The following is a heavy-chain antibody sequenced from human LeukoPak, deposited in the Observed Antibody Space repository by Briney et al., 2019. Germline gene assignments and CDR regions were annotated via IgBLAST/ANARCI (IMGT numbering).Heavy chain of an antibody. Sequence: AGRSLTLSCVASGLTFSSYGMNWVRQAPGKGLEWVSFITPSGNKLYYADSVRGRFTISRDNAKNSLYLQINSLRAEDTAVYYCATKIFETRGWWGQGTLVTVSS. CDR3: ATKIFETRGW. V-gene: IGHV3-21*06. J-gene: IGHJ4*02. CDR2: ITPSGNKL. CDR1: GLTFSSYG. D-gene: IGHD2/OR15-2a*01.